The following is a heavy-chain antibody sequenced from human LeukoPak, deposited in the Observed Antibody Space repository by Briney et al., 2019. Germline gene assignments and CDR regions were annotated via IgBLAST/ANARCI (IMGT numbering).Heavy chain of an antibody. CDR3: AKVQKRRYYDSSGYSLDP. CDR1: GFTFSSYS. CDR2: ISSSSSTI. Sequence: GGSLRLSCAASGFTFSSYSMNWVRQAPGKGLEWVSYISSSSSTIYYADSVKGRFTISRDNAKNTLYLQMNSLRAEDTAVYYCAKVQKRRYYDSSGYSLDPWGQGTLVTVSS. V-gene: IGHV3-48*01. D-gene: IGHD3-22*01. J-gene: IGHJ5*02.